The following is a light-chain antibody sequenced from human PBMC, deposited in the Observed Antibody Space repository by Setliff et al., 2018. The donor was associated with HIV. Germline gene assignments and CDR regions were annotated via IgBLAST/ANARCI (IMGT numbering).Light chain of an antibody. CDR1: SSDVGGYSH. Sequence: QSVLTQPASVSGSPGQSITISCTGTSSDVGGYSHVSWYQQHTAKAPKLILYEVRNRPSGVSNRFSGSKSGNTASLTIPGLQAEDEADYYCSSYAITNTLPFGTGTKVTVL. CDR2: EVR. J-gene: IGLJ1*01. CDR3: SSYAITNTLP. V-gene: IGLV2-14*01.